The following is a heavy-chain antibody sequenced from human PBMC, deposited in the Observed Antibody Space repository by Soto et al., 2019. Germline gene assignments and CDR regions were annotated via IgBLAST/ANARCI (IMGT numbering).Heavy chain of an antibody. D-gene: IGHD6-13*01. CDR2: INPNSGGT. Sequence: GASVKVSCKASGYTFTGYYMHWVRQAPGQGLEWMGWINPNSGGTNYAQKFQGRVTMTRDTSISTAYMELSRLRSDDTAVYYCAREWSIAAAGISGFDYWGQGTLVTVSS. J-gene: IGHJ4*02. V-gene: IGHV1-2*02. CDR1: GYTFTGYY. CDR3: AREWSIAAAGISGFDY.